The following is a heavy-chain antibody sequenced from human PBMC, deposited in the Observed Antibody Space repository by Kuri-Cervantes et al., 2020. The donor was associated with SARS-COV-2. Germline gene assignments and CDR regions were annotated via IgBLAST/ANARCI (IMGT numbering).Heavy chain of an antibody. D-gene: IGHD5-18*01. Sequence: ASVKVSCKASGYTFTSYYMHWVRQAPGQGLEWMGIINPSGGSTSYAQKFQGRVTITADESTSTAYMELSSLRSEDTAVYYCARSGDVDTAMVDYYYYGMDVWGQGTTVTGSS. CDR3: ARSGDVDTAMVDYYYYGMDV. CDR1: GYTFTSYY. V-gene: IGHV1-46*01. J-gene: IGHJ6*02. CDR2: INPSGGST.